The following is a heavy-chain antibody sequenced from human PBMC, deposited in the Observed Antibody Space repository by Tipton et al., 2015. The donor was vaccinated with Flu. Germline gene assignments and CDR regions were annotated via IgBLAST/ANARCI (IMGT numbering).Heavy chain of an antibody. J-gene: IGHJ4*02. D-gene: IGHD7-27*01. CDR3: AKGNWGGKYYFDY. CDR2: INGDGGTT. CDR1: GFTFDDYT. Sequence: SLRLSCAASGFTFDDYTFHWVRQAPGKGLEWVSLINGDGGTTHYTDSVKGRFTISRDNSKNSLYLQMNSLKTEDTALYYCAKGNWGGKYYFDYWGQGTLVTVSS. V-gene: IGHV3-43*02.